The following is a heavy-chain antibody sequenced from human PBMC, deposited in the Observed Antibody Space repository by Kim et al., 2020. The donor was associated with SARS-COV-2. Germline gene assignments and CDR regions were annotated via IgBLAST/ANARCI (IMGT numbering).Heavy chain of an antibody. CDR3: ASLLSSESSEDYDCAMDV. J-gene: IGHJ6*01. Sequence: SVKVSCKTSGDTFSNCAIGWVRQAPGQGLEWMGGIIPIFGTSDYAQKFQGRVTITADESTSTAYMELSGLRSEDTAVYYCASLLSSESSEDYDCAMDVW. D-gene: IGHD6-6*01. V-gene: IGHV1-69*13. CDR1: GDTFSNCA. CDR2: IIPIFGTS.